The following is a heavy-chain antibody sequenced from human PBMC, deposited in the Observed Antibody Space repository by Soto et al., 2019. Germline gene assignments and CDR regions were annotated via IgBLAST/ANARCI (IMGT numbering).Heavy chain of an antibody. Sequence: GESLKISCTASGFTFGDYAMSWVRQAPGKGLEWVGFIRSKAYGGTTEYAASVKGRFTISRDDSKSIAYLQMNSLKTEDTAVYYCTRGGLVYYDFWSGYYAFDIWGQGTMVTVSS. D-gene: IGHD3-3*01. CDR2: IRSKAYGGTT. J-gene: IGHJ3*02. CDR3: TRGGLVYYDFWSGYYAFDI. CDR1: GFTFGDYA. V-gene: IGHV3-49*04.